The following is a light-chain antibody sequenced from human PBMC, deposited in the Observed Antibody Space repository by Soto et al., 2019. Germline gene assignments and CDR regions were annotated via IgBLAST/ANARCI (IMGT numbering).Light chain of an antibody. CDR1: QSVSSF. V-gene: IGKV3-11*01. J-gene: IGKJ4*01. CDR2: DAS. Sequence: EIVLTQSPATLSLSPGERATLSCRASQSVSSFLAWYQQKPGQAPSLLIYDASKRATGIPDRFSGSGSGTDFTLTISGLEHEDFAVYYCQQRSDWPLCFGGGTKVEIK. CDR3: QQRSDWPLC.